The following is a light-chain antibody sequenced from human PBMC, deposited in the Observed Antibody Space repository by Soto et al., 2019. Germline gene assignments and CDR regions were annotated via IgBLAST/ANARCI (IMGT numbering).Light chain of an antibody. V-gene: IGKV3-20*01. Sequence: ESVLTQSPGTLSLSPGDRATLSCRASQSISSSYLAWYQQAPGQAPRLLIYGASSRATGIPDRFSGSGSGTDFTLTISRLEPEDFAVYYCQQYGSTPRTFGLGTKVDIK. CDR2: GAS. CDR1: QSISSSY. J-gene: IGKJ1*01. CDR3: QQYGSTPRT.